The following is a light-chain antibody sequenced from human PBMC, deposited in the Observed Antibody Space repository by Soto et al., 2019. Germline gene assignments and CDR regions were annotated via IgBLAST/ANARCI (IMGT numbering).Light chain of an antibody. CDR3: SSYTGSSTLYV. J-gene: IGLJ1*01. Sequence: QSALTQPASVSGSPGQSITIFCTGTSSDVGGYNYVSWYQQHPVKAPKLIISEVSNRPSGVSNRFSGSKSGNTASLTISGLQAEDEADYYCSSYTGSSTLYVFGTGTKVTVL. V-gene: IGLV2-14*01. CDR1: SSDVGGYNY. CDR2: EVS.